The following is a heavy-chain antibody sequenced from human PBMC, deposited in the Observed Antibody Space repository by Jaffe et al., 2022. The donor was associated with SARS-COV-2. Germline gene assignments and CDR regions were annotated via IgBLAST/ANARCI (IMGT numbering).Heavy chain of an antibody. CDR1: GFTFSSYA. J-gene: IGHJ4*02. V-gene: IGHV3-23*01. CDR3: ANGPVYNWNYEADY. CDR2: ISGSGGST. D-gene: IGHD1-7*01. Sequence: EVQLLESGGGLVQPGGSLRLSCAASGFTFSSYAMSWVRQAPGKGLEWVSAISGSGGSTYYADSVKGRFTISRDNSKNTLYLQMNSLRAEDTAVYYCANGPVYNWNYEADYWGQGTLVTVSS.